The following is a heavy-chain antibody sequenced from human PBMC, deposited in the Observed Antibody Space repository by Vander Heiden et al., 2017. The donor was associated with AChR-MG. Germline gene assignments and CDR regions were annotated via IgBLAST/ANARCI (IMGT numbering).Heavy chain of an antibody. CDR2: ISWNSGSI. CDR1: GFTFDDYA. CDR3: ARDLYYYDSSGLDY. D-gene: IGHD3-22*01. Sequence: EVQLVESGGGLVQPGRSLRLSCAAPGFTFDDYAMHWVRQAPGKGLEWVSGISWNSGSIGYADSVKGRFTISRDNAKNSLYLQMNSLRAEDTALYYCARDLYYYDSSGLDYWGQGTLVTVSS. J-gene: IGHJ4*02. V-gene: IGHV3-9*01.